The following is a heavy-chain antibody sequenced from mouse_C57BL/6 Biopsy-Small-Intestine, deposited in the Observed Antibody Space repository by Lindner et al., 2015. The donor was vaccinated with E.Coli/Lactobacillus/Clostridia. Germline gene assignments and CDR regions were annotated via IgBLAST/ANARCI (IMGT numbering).Heavy chain of an antibody. CDR3: ARGCVGDHCYSSETFHH. CDR2: TTAYNGNT. CDR1: GYSFSTYG. V-gene: IGHV1-84*02. Sequence: SVKVSCKASGYSFSTYGITWVRQAPGQGLEWMGWTTAYNGNTNYAQTFKGRVTMTTDTSTSTAYMELSSLTSDDTAVYYCARGCVGDHCYSSETFHHWGQGTLVTVS. J-gene: IGHJ3*01. D-gene: IGHD2-12*01.